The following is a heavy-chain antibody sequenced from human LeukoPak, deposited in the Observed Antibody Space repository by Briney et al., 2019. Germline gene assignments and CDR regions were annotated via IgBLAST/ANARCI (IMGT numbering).Heavy chain of an antibody. J-gene: IGHJ4*02. V-gene: IGHV1-46*01. CDR1: GYSFISYH. CDR3: ATQSVRVVSGPFDY. Sequence: ASVKVSCKASGYSFISYHIHWVRQAPGQGLEWMGIINPSGGSTNYAQKFQGRVTMTRDTSTSTVYMELSSLRSEDTAVYYCATQSVRVVSGPFDYWGQGTLVTVSS. CDR2: INPSGGST. D-gene: IGHD3-22*01.